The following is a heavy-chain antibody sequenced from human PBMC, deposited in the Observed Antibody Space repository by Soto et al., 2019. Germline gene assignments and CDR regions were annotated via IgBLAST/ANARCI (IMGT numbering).Heavy chain of an antibody. CDR3: ARGTPYCRSTSCYFFDY. CDR2: ISVNGCST. CDR1: GGTFSSCG. Sequence: PGGSMKLSCAASGGTFSSCGMSWVRRAQGKGLEWLSAISVNGCSTYYADSVKGRFTISRDNATNSLYLQMNSLRAEDTAVYSCARGTPYCRSTSCYFFDYWGQGPLVTVSS. D-gene: IGHD2-2*01. V-gene: IGHV3-21*01. J-gene: IGHJ4*02.